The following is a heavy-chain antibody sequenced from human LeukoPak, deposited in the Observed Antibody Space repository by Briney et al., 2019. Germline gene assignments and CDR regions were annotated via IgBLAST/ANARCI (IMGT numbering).Heavy chain of an antibody. CDR2: IHFSGST. V-gene: IGHV4-39*01. CDR1: GGSITSSSFY. CDR3: ARQGYCSSTSCYVHFDY. D-gene: IGHD2-2*01. Sequence: PSASQSPTCTFAGGSITSSSFYWGWVRQPPGKGLDGSRAIHFSGSTYYNPSLKSRVTISVDTSKNQFSLKLSSVTAADTAVYYCARQGYCSSTSCYVHFDYWGQGTLVTVSS. J-gene: IGHJ4*02.